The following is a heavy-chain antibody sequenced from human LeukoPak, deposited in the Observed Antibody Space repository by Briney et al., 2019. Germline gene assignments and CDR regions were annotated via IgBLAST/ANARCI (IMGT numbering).Heavy chain of an antibody. CDR2: INHSGST. CDR3: ARTGRTSSVAYYYYMDV. V-gene: IGHV4-34*01. Sequence: PSETLSLTCAVYGGSFSGYNLSWIRHPPGTGLERIGEINHSGSTNYNPSLKSRVTISVDTSKNQFSLNLSSVTAADTAVYYCARTGRTSSVAYYYYMDVWGKGTTVTVSS. J-gene: IGHJ6*03. CDR1: GGSFSGYN. D-gene: IGHD6-6*01.